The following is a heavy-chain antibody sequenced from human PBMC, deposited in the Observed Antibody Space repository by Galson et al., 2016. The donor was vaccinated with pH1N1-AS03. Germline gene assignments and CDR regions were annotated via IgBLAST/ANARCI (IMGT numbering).Heavy chain of an antibody. J-gene: IGHJ4*02. V-gene: IGHV3-23*01. CDR3: ATDGTNGLLRWKY. D-gene: IGHD4-23*01. Sequence: SLRLSCAASGFTFSNFAMSWVRQAPGEGLGWVSDISRDGNVKYYADSMKGRFIISRDNSKNTLYLQMNGLKAEDTAEYYCATDGTNGLLRWKYWGQGTLVTVSS. CDR2: ISRDGNVK. CDR1: GFTFSNFA.